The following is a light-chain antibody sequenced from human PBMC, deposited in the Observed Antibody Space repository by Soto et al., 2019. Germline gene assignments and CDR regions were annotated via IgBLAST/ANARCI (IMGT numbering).Light chain of an antibody. V-gene: IGKV3-20*01. Sequence: IVFTQSPGTLSLSPGVRATLSCRTSQSVSTSKLAWYQQRPGQAPRLLMYDASRRATGIPDRFSGSGSGTDFTLTISRLEPEDVAVYYCQQYVNFVWTFGQGTKVDI. CDR2: DAS. CDR1: QSVSTSK. J-gene: IGKJ1*01. CDR3: QQYVNFVWT.